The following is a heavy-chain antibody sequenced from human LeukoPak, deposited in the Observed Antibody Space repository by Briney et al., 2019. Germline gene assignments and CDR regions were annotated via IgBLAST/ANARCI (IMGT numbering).Heavy chain of an antibody. D-gene: IGHD5-24*01. CDR1: GFTFSSYS. J-gene: IGHJ4*02. V-gene: IGHV3-21*01. CDR2: ISSGSSYI. Sequence: GGSLRLSCAASGFTFSSYSMNWVRQGPGKGLEWVSSISSGSSYIYYADSVKGRFTISRDNSKNTLYLQMNSLRAEDTAVYYCARDREDGYNPFDYWGQGTLVTVSS. CDR3: ARDREDGYNPFDY.